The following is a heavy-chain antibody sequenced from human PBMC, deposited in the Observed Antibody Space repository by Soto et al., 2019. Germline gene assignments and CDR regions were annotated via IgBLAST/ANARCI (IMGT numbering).Heavy chain of an antibody. D-gene: IGHD3-10*01. Sequence: PGESLKISCKGSGYSFTSYWIGWVRQMPGKGLEWMGIIYPGDSDTRYSPSFQGQVTTSADKSISTAYLQWSSLKASDTAMYYCATPPYYYYGSGSYYYGMDVWGQGTTVTVSS. V-gene: IGHV5-51*01. CDR2: IYPGDSDT. CDR3: ATPPYYYYGSGSYYYGMDV. CDR1: GYSFTSYW. J-gene: IGHJ6*02.